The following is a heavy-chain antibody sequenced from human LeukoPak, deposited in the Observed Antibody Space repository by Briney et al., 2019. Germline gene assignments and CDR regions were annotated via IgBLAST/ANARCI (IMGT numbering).Heavy chain of an antibody. CDR2: INTDGSST. CDR3: AREGTIFGVVDYYYMDV. CDR1: GFTFSSYW. V-gene: IGHV3-74*01. Sequence: GGSLRPSCAASGFTFSSYWMHWVRQAPGKGLVWVSRINTDGSSTSYADSVRGRFTISRDNAKNTLYLQMNSLRAEDTAVYYCAREGTIFGVVDYYYMDVWGKGTTVTVSS. D-gene: IGHD3-3*01. J-gene: IGHJ6*03.